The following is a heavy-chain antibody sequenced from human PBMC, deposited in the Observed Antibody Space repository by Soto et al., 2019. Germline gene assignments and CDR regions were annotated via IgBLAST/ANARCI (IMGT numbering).Heavy chain of an antibody. Sequence: SETLSLTCTVSGGSISSGGDYWSWIRQPPGKGLEWIGYISYSGSTNYNPSLKSRVTISVDTSKNQFSLKLSSVTAADTAVYYCARHLLLYYYDSSGYYLRDAFDIWGQGTMVTVSS. CDR1: GGSISSGGDY. J-gene: IGHJ3*02. D-gene: IGHD3-22*01. CDR2: ISYSGST. V-gene: IGHV4-61*08. CDR3: ARHLLLYYYDSSGYYLRDAFDI.